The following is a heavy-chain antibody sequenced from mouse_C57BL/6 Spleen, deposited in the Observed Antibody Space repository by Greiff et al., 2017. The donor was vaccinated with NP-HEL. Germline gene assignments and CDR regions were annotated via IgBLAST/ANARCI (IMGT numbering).Heavy chain of an antibody. J-gene: IGHJ3*01. CDR3: ARFYDYFAY. CDR1: GFTFSSYG. Sequence: EVMLVESGGDLVKPGGSLTLSCAASGFTFSSYGMSWVRQTPDKRLEWVATISSGGSYTYYPDSVKGRFTISRDNAKNTLYLQMSSLKSEDTAMYYCARFYDYFAYWGQGTLVTVSA. D-gene: IGHD2-4*01. CDR2: ISSGGSYT. V-gene: IGHV5-6*01.